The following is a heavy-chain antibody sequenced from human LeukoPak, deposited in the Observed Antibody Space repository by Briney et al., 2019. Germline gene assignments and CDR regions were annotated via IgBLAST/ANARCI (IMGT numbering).Heavy chain of an antibody. V-gene: IGHV4-30-4*01. Sequence: SETLSLTCTVSGGSISSGDYYWSWIRQPPGKGLEWIGYIYYSGSTYYNPSLKSRVTISVDTSKNQFSLKLSSVTAADTAVYYCAREGHSSGYIENPYFDYWGQGTLVTVS. J-gene: IGHJ4*02. D-gene: IGHD3-22*01. CDR3: AREGHSSGYIENPYFDY. CDR1: GGSISSGDYY. CDR2: IYYSGST.